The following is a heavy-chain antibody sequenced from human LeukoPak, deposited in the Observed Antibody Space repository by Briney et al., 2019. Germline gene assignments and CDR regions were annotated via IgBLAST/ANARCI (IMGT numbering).Heavy chain of an antibody. D-gene: IGHD2-2*02. CDR3: AVSLDIVVVPAAIGALGY. CDR2: IYHSGST. CDR1: GGSISSGGYY. Sequence: PSGTLSLTCTVSGGSISSGGYYWSWIRQPPGKGLEWIGCIYHSGSTYYNPSLKSRVTISVDRSKNQFSLKLSSVTAADTAVYYCAVSLDIVVVPAAIGALGYWGQGTLVTVSS. V-gene: IGHV4-30-2*02. J-gene: IGHJ4*02.